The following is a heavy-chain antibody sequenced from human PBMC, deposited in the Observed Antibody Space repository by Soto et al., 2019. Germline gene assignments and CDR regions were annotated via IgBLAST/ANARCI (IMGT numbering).Heavy chain of an antibody. J-gene: IGHJ6*02. CDR2: ISYDGSNK. V-gene: IGHV3-30-3*01. CDR1: GLTFSSYA. Sequence: QVQLVESGGGVVQPGRSLRLSCAASGLTFSSYAMHWVRQAPGKGLEWVAVISYDGSNKYYADSVKGRFTISRDNSKNTLLLQMNSLRPEDTAVYYCARGPVGGVARSDYYFFGMDVWGQGTTVTVSS. D-gene: IGHD1-26*01. CDR3: ARGPVGGVARSDYYFFGMDV.